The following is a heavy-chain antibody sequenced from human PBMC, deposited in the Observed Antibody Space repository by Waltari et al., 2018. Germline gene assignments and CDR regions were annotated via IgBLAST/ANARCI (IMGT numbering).Heavy chain of an antibody. Sequence: EVQVVESGGGLVKPGGSLRLSCAASGFTFSDYSLNWVRQAPGKGLEWVSSITGDRSYIYYADSGQGRFTVSRDNAKTALYLQMNSLRGEDTAMYYCARDLNFYASGRGFDHWGQGTLVTVSS. V-gene: IGHV3-21*01. CDR2: ITGDRSYI. CDR1: GFTFSDYS. CDR3: ARDLNFYASGRGFDH. D-gene: IGHD3-10*01. J-gene: IGHJ4*02.